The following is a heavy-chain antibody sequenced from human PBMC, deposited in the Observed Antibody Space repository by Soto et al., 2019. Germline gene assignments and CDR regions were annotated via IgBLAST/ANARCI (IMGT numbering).Heavy chain of an antibody. CDR3: VRPRGATYNWYFDY. CDR2: ISYNGGV. Sequence: GGSLRLSCAASGFTFSKYAMTWARQAPGKGLEWVSAISYNGGVQYADSVKGRFSISRDNSKNMLFLQMNNLRADDTAVYYCVRPRGATYNWYFDYWGQGTLVTVSS. D-gene: IGHD1-1*01. CDR1: GFTFSKYA. J-gene: IGHJ4*02. V-gene: IGHV3-23*01.